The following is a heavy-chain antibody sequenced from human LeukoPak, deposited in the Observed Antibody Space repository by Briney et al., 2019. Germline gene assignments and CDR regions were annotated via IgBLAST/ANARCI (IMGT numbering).Heavy chain of an antibody. Sequence: SETLSLTCTVSGGSISSYYWYWIRQPAGMGLEWIGYIYYSGSTNYNPSLKSRVTISVDTSENQFSLKLSSVTAADTAVYYCARLPLAAAGRGYYYYYGLDVWGQGTTVTVSS. D-gene: IGHD6-13*01. CDR1: GGSISSYY. V-gene: IGHV4-59*08. J-gene: IGHJ6*02. CDR2: IYYSGST. CDR3: ARLPLAAAGRGYYYYYGLDV.